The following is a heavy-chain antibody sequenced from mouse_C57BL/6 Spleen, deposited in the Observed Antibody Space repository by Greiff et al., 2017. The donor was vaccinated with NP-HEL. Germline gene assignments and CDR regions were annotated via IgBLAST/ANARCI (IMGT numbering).Heavy chain of an antibody. Sequence: VQLQQSGAELVRPGASVTLSCKASGYTFTDYEMHWVKQTPVHGLEWIGAIDPETGGTAYNQKFKGKAILTADKSSSTAYMELRSLTSEDSAVYYCTRYLHGGFAYWGQGTLVTVSA. J-gene: IGHJ3*01. CDR2: IDPETGGT. V-gene: IGHV1-15*01. CDR3: TRYLHGGFAY. D-gene: IGHD5-1*01. CDR1: GYTFTDYE.